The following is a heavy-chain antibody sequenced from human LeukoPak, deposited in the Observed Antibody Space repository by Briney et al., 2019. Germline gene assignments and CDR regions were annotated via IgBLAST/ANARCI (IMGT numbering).Heavy chain of an antibody. V-gene: IGHV1-24*01. Sequence: ASVKVSCKVSGYTLTELSMYWVRQVPGKGLEWMGGFDPEDGETIYAQKFQGRVTMTEDTSTDTAYMELSSLRSEDTAVYYCATVYNYDFWSGYPDWGQGTLVTVSS. CDR1: GYTLTELS. CDR3: ATVYNYDFWSGYPD. D-gene: IGHD3-3*01. CDR2: FDPEDGET. J-gene: IGHJ4*02.